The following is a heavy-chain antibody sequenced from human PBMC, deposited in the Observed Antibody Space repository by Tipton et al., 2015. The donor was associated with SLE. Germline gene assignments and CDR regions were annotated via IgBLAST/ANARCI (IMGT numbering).Heavy chain of an antibody. Sequence: TLSLTCTVSGYSISSDYYWGRIRQPPGKGLEWIGEINHSGSTNYNPSLKSRVTISVDTSKNQFSLKLSSVTAADTAVYYCARGWGSWPYYFDYWGQGTLVTVSS. CDR3: ARGWGSWPYYFDY. J-gene: IGHJ4*02. V-gene: IGHV4-38-2*02. D-gene: IGHD6-13*01. CDR1: GYSISSDYY. CDR2: INHSGST.